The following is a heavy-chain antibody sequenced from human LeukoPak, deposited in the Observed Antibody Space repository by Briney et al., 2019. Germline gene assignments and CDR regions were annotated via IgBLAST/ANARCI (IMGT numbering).Heavy chain of an antibody. CDR2: INPSGGST. CDR1: GYTFTSYY. J-gene: IGHJ5*02. D-gene: IGHD6-19*01. CDR3: ARNHPNNIYSSGWYRSGWFDP. Sequence: APVKVSCKASGYTFTSYYMHWVRQAPGQGLEWMGIINPSGGSTSYAQKFQGRVTISVDTSKNQFSLKLSSVTAADTAVYYCARNHPNNIYSSGWYRSGWFDPWGQGTLVTVSS. V-gene: IGHV1-46*01.